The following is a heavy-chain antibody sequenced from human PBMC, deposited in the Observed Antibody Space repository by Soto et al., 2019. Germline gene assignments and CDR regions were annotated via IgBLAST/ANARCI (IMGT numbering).Heavy chain of an antibody. V-gene: IGHV1-2*02. J-gene: IGHJ4*02. CDR2: INPNSGGT. CDR1: GYTFSDYY. D-gene: IGHD1-1*01. Sequence: KVSCKASGYTFSDYYIHWVRQAPGQGLEWMGWINPNSGGTKYAPKFQGGVTMTRDTSITTAYMELSRLRSGDTAVYYCAREPATAKPEGVDFWGQGTLVTVSS. CDR3: AREPATAKPEGVDF.